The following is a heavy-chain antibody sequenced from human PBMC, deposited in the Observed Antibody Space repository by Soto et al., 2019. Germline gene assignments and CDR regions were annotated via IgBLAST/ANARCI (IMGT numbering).Heavy chain of an antibody. D-gene: IGHD2-2*01. Sequence: GESLKISCKGSGYSFTSYWISWVRQMPGKGLEWMGRIDPSDSYTNYSPSFQGHVTISADKSISTAYLQWSSLKASDTAMYYCARQRTDCSSTSCYNWFDPWGQGTLVTVSS. CDR3: ARQRTDCSSTSCYNWFDP. CDR2: IDPSDSYT. V-gene: IGHV5-10-1*01. J-gene: IGHJ5*02. CDR1: GYSFTSYW.